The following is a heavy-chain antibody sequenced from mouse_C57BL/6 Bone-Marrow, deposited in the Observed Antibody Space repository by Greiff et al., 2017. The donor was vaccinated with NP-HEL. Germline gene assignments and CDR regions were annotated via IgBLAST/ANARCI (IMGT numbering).Heavy chain of an antibody. V-gene: IGHV6-3*01. CDR3: TEHGSSYWYFDV. Sequence: DVKLVESGGGLVQPGGSMKLSCVASGFTFSNYWMNWVRQSPEKGLEWVAQIRLKSDNYATPYAESVKGRFTISRDDSKSSVYLQMNNLRAEDTGIYYCTEHGSSYWYFDVWGTGTTVTVSS. J-gene: IGHJ1*03. D-gene: IGHD1-1*01. CDR1: GFTFSNYW. CDR2: IRLKSDNYAT.